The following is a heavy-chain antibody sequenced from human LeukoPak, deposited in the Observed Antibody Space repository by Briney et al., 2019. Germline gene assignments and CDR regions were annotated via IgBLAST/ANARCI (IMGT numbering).Heavy chain of an antibody. CDR3: ARDPGIAAAGTYHFDY. CDR2: IIPIFGTA. J-gene: IGHJ4*02. Sequence: SVKVSCKASGGTFSSYAISWVRQAPGQGLEWMGRIIPIFGTANYAQKFQGRVTITTDESTSTAYMELSSLRSEDTAVYYCARDPGIAAAGTYHFDYWGQGTLVTVSS. CDR1: GGTFSSYA. V-gene: IGHV1-69*05. D-gene: IGHD6-13*01.